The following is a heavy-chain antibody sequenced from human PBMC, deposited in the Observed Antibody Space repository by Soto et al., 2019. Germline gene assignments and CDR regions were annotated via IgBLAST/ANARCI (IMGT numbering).Heavy chain of an antibody. Sequence: GGSLRLSCAASGFTFSDYYMSWIRQAPGKGLEWVSYISSSSSYTNYADSVKGRFTISRDNAKNSLYLQMNSLRAEDTAVYYCAGIPYGSGSYYITWFDPWGQGTLVTVSS. D-gene: IGHD3-10*01. CDR3: AGIPYGSGSYYITWFDP. CDR1: GFTFSDYY. CDR2: ISSSSSYT. V-gene: IGHV3-11*06. J-gene: IGHJ5*02.